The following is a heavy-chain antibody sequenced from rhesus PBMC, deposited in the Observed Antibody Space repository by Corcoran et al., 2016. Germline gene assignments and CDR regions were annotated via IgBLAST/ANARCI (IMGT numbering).Heavy chain of an antibody. CDR2: ISGRGWST. CDR1: GGSISSNY. Sequence: QLQLQESGPGLVKPSETLSLTCPVSGGSISSNYCSWIRQPPGKGLECIGRISGRGWSTDYNPSLKSLVTISTDTSKNHFSLKLSSVTAADTAVYYCARDEDDYGDLDYWGQGVLVTVSS. D-gene: IGHD3-9*01. CDR3: ARDEDDYGDLDY. V-gene: IGHV4-173*01. J-gene: IGHJ4*01.